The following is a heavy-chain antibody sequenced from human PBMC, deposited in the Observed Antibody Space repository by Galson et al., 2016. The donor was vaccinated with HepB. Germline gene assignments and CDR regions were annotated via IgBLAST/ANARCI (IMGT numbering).Heavy chain of an antibody. J-gene: IGHJ6*02. CDR1: GGSVSSATYY. CDR3: ARGGRFYFYGMDV. V-gene: IGHV4-30-4*08. D-gene: IGHD3-16*01. Sequence: TLSLTCSVSGGSVSSATYYWSWIRQPPGKGLEWIGYIFYSGSPYYNPSLKSRVSISADMSNKQFSLKLSSVSAADTAVYFCARGGRFYFYGMDVWGQGTTVTVSS. CDR2: IFYSGSP.